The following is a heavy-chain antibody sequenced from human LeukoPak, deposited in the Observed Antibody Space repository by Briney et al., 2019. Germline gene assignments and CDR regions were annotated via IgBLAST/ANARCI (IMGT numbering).Heavy chain of an antibody. CDR2: ISSSSSYI. CDR1: GFTFSSYS. V-gene: IGHV3-21*01. D-gene: IGHD6-13*01. J-gene: IGHJ4*02. Sequence: GGSLRLSCAASGFTFSSYSMNWVRQAPGKGLEWVSSISSSSSYIYYADSVKGRFTISRDDAKNSLYLQINSLRAEDTAVYYCARSFYLVYSRNWYYFDYWGQGTLVTVSS. CDR3: ARSFYLVYSRNWYYFDY.